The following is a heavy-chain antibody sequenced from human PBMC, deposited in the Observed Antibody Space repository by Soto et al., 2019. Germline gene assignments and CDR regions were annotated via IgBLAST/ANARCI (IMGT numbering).Heavy chain of an antibody. CDR3: ATVRTSYCSGNICPDY. Sequence: GGSLRLSCAASGFTFSNYEMNWVRQAPGKGLEWVSYISGSGYPIYYADSVKGRFTISRDNAKNSLYLQMNSLRAEDTALYYWATVRTSYCSGNICPDYWGQGTLVTVSS. D-gene: IGHD2-15*01. CDR2: ISGSGYPI. J-gene: IGHJ4*02. V-gene: IGHV3-48*03. CDR1: GFTFSNYE.